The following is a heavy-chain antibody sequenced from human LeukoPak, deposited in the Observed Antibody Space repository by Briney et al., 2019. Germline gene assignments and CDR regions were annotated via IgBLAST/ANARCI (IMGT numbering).Heavy chain of an antibody. CDR3: ARDGPRTDWFDP. CDR2: IYHSGST. V-gene: IGHV4-38-2*02. J-gene: IGHJ5*02. CDR1: GYSISSGCY. Sequence: SETLSLTCAVSGYSISSGCYWGWIRQPPGKGLEWIGSIYHSGSTYYNPSLKSRVTISVDTSKNQFSLKLSSVTAADTAVYYCARDGPRTDWFDPWGQGTLVTVSS.